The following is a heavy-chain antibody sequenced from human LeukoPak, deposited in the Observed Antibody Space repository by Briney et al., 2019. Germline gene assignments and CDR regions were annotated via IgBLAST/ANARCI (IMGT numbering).Heavy chain of an antibody. V-gene: IGHV4-34*01. CDR1: GFTFSSYA. CDR3: ARASLEGSRSSSWYGIFDI. J-gene: IGHJ3*02. CDR2: INHSGST. D-gene: IGHD6-13*01. Sequence: GSLRLSCAASGFTFSSYAMSWVRQAPGKGLEWIGEINHSGSTNYNPSLKSRVTISLDTSKNQFSLKLSSVTAADTAVYYCARASLEGSRSSSWYGIFDIWGQGTMVTVSS.